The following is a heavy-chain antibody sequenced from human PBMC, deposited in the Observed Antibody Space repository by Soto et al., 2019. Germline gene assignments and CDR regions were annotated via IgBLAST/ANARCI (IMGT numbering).Heavy chain of an antibody. CDR3: VKGEYYYDSSGYYPFDY. V-gene: IGHV3-64D*06. CDR2: ISTNGGST. D-gene: IGHD3-22*01. Sequence: PGGSLRLSCSASGFTFSIYAMHWVRQVPGKGLEYVSSISTNGGSTDYADSVKGRFTISRDNSKNTVYLQMSSLRVEDTAVYYCVKGEYYYDSSGYYPFDYWGQGTLVTV. CDR1: GFTFSIYA. J-gene: IGHJ4*02.